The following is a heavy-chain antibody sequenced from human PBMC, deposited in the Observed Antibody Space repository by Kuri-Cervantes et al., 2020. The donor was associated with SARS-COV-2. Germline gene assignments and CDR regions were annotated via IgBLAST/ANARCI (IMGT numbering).Heavy chain of an antibody. D-gene: IGHD3-3*01. CDR2: IIPIFGTA. CDR3: ARDRDDFWSGYRVNYYYYGMDA. CDR1: GFTFSSYA. J-gene: IGHJ6*02. V-gene: IGHV1-69*06. Sequence: GGSLRLSCAASGFTFSSYAISWVRQAPGQGLEWMGGIIPIFGTANYAQKFQGRVTITADKSTSTAYMELSSLRSEDTAVYYCARDRDDFWSGYRVNYYYYGMDAWGQGTTVTVSS.